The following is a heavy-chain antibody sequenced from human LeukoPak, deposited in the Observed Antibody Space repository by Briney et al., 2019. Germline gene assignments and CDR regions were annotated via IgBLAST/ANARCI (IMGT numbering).Heavy chain of an antibody. D-gene: IGHD6-13*01. Sequence: ASVKVSCKASGYTFTSYGISWVRQAPGQGLEWMGWISAYNGKTNYAQKLQGRVTMTTDTSTSTDYMELRSLRSDDTAGYYCARGRVEQRLVRRNYYYYMDVWRKGTTLTLSS. CDR2: ISAYNGKT. CDR3: ARGRVEQRLVRRNYYYYMDV. V-gene: IGHV1-18*01. CDR1: GYTFTSYG. J-gene: IGHJ6*03.